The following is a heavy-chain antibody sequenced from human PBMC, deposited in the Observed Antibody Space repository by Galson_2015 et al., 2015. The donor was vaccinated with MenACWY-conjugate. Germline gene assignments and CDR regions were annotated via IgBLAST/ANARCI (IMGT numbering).Heavy chain of an antibody. V-gene: IGHV3-30*18. CDR2: ISYDGSNK. CDR1: GFTFSSYG. CDR3: AKESIAATNEYYFDY. D-gene: IGHD6-6*01. Sequence: SLRLSCAASGFTFSSYGMHWVRQAPGKGQEWVAVISYDGSNKYYADSVKGRFTISRDNSKNTLYLQMNSLRAEDTAVYYCAKESIAATNEYYFDYWGQGTLVTVSS. J-gene: IGHJ4*02.